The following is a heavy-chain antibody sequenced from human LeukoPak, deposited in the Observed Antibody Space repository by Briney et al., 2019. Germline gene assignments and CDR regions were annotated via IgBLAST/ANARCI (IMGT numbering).Heavy chain of an antibody. D-gene: IGHD3-10*01. V-gene: IGHV3-21*01. CDR1: GFTFSSYS. CDR3: ARVTYGSGSYRDLNWFDP. J-gene: IGHJ5*02. CDR2: ISSSSSYI. Sequence: PGGSLRLSCAASGFTFSSYSMNRVRQAPGKGLEWVSSISSSSSYIYYADSVKGRFTISRDNAKNSLYLQMNSLRAEDTAVYYCARVTYGSGSYRDLNWFDPWGQGTLVTVSS.